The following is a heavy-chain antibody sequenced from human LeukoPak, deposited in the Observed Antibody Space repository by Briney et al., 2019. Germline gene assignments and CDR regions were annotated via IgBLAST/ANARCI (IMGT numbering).Heavy chain of an antibody. CDR2: INPSGGST. Sequence: ASVKVSCKASGYTFTSYYMHWVRQAPGQGLEWMGIINPSGGSTSYAQKFQGRVTMTRDTSTSTVYMELSSLRSEDTAVYYCAARWGRGYYFDYWGQGTLVTVSS. CDR3: AARWGRGYYFDY. D-gene: IGHD3-16*01. V-gene: IGHV1-46*03. CDR1: GYTFTSYY. J-gene: IGHJ4*02.